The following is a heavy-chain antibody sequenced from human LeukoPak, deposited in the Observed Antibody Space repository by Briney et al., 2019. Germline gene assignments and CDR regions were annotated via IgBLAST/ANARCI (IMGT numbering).Heavy chain of an antibody. CDR2: INHGGST. CDR1: GGSFTGYY. V-gene: IGHV4-34*01. J-gene: IGHJ4*02. D-gene: IGHD1-26*01. Sequence: PSETLSLTCAVHGGSFTGYYWSWIRQPPGKGLEWIGEINHGGSTNYNPSLKSRVTISVDTSKNQFSLKLSSVSAADTAVYYCARWGGPLPRDYWGEGTLVTVSS. CDR3: ARWGGPLPRDY.